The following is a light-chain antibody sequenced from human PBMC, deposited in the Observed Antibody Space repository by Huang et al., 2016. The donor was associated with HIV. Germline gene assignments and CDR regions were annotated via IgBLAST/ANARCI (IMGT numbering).Light chain of an antibody. V-gene: IGKV4-1*01. CDR3: QQYYSVPRT. J-gene: IGKJ1*01. CDR1: QSVLSSSNDKNY. Sequence: DIVMTQSPDSLAVSLGERATINCSSSQSVLSSSNDKNYLTWYQQKPGQPPKLLIYWASTRESGVPERFSGSGSGTHFTLTIASLQAEDVAVYYCQQYYSVPRTFGQGTKVE. CDR2: WAS.